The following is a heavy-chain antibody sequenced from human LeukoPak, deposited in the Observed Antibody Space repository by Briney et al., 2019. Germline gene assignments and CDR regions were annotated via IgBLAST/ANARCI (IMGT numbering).Heavy chain of an antibody. D-gene: IGHD3-22*01. V-gene: IGHV3-48*03. CDR2: ISSSGSTI. CDR1: GFTFSSYE. CDR3: ARDLNSYDSSGYGLDY. Sequence: GGSLRLSCAASGFTFSSYEMNWVRQAPGKGLEWVSYISSSGSTIYYADSVKGRFTISRDNAKNSLYLQMNSLRAEDTAVYYCARDLNSYDSSGYGLDYWGQGTLVTVSS. J-gene: IGHJ4*02.